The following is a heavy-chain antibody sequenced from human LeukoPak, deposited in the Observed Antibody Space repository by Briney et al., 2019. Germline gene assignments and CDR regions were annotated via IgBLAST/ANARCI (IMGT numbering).Heavy chain of an antibody. Sequence: KSGGSLRLSCAVSGFTFSDYYMTWIRQAPGKGLEWVSYISGSGTTIYYADSVKGRFTISRDNPRNSLYLQMNSLRAEDTAVYHCARGRSSGWYYFDYWGQGILVTVSS. J-gene: IGHJ4*02. CDR1: GFTFSDYY. CDR3: ARGRSSGWYYFDY. V-gene: IGHV3-11*01. CDR2: ISGSGTTI. D-gene: IGHD6-19*01.